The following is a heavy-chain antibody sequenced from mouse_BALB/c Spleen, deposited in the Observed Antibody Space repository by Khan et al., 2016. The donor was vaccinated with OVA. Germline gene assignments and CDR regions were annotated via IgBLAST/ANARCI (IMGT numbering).Heavy chain of an antibody. CDR2: IYPETDNT. V-gene: IGHV1-76*01. Sequence: VQLQQSGAELVRPGASVKLSCKTSGYIFTSYWIHWVNQRSGQGLEWIARIYPETDNTYYNEKLKDKATLTADKSSSTAYMQLSSLKSEDSAVYFCAREEALYYFDYWGQGTTLTVSS. J-gene: IGHJ2*01. CDR1: GYIFTSYW. D-gene: IGHD1-1*01. CDR3: AREEALYYFDY.